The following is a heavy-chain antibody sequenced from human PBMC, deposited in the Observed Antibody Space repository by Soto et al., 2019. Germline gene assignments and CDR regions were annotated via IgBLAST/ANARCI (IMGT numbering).Heavy chain of an antibody. V-gene: IGHV3-30*18. CDR1: GFTFSTYG. J-gene: IGHJ4*02. CDR3: AKRSGYGIYY. CDR2: ISYDGNTT. Sequence: QVQLVESGGGVVQPGRSLRLSCAASGFTFSTYGMHWVRQAPGKGLEWMTVISYDGNTTYYADSVKGRFTISRDNSKNTLYLQMNSLRAEDTAVYYCAKRSGYGIYYWGRGTLVTVSS. D-gene: IGHD5-12*01.